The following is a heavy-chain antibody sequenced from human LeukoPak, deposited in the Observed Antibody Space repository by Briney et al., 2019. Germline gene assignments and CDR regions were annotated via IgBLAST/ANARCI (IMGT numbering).Heavy chain of an antibody. D-gene: IGHD5-12*01. V-gene: IGHV3-72*01. CDR3: TSLSGFTGYASLYY. CDR2: TRKKGNNYNT. CDR1: GLTFSDQY. Sequence: GGSLRLSCAASGLTFSDQYMDWVRQAPGKGLECVGRTRKKGNNYNTDYAAAVKGRFVISRDDSKNSLDLQMNSLKTEDTAPYYCTSLSGFTGYASLYYWGQGTLVTVPS. J-gene: IGHJ4*02.